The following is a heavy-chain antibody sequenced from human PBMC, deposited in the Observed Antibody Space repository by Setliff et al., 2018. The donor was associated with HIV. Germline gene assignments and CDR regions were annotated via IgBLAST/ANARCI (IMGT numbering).Heavy chain of an antibody. CDR3: ARAEDYGDYGDY. Sequence: ASVKVSCKASGYTLTSYAMHWVRQAPGQRLEWMGWINAGNGNTKYSQKFQGRVTITRDTSASTAYMELSSLRSEDTAVYYCARAEDYGDYGDYWGQGTLVTVSS. CDR1: GYTLTSYA. J-gene: IGHJ4*02. V-gene: IGHV1-3*01. D-gene: IGHD4-17*01. CDR2: INAGNGNT.